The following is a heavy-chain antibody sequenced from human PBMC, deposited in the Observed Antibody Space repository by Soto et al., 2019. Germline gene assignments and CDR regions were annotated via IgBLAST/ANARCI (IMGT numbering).Heavy chain of an antibody. CDR2: IIPIFGTA. CDR3: ATQNVDIVATMKSPYYYYGMDV. J-gene: IGHJ6*02. CDR1: GGTFSSYA. D-gene: IGHD5-12*01. Sequence: GASVKVSCKASGGTFSSYAISWVRQAPGQGLEWMGGIIPIFGTANYAQKFQGRVTITADESTSTAYMELSSLRSEDTAVYYCATQNVDIVATMKSPYYYYGMDVWGQGTTVTVSS. V-gene: IGHV1-69*13.